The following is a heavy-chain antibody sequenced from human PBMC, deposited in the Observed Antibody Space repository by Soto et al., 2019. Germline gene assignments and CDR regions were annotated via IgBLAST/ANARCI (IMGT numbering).Heavy chain of an antibody. D-gene: IGHD6-13*01. CDR1: GYTFTSYA. V-gene: IGHV1-3*01. Sequence: ASVKVSCKASGYTFTSYAMHWVRQAPGQRLEWMGWINAGNGNTKYSQKFQGRVTITRDTSASTAYMELSSLRSEDTAVYYCASAPSIAAVLRGALGWFDPWGQGTLVTVSS. J-gene: IGHJ5*02. CDR3: ASAPSIAAVLRGALGWFDP. CDR2: INAGNGNT.